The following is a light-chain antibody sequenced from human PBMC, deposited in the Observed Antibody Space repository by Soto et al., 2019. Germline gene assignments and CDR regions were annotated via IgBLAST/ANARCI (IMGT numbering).Light chain of an antibody. Sequence: IHMTQSTSTLSASVGYRVTIPCRASQSISSWLAWYQQKQGKAPKLLIYDASSLESGVPSRFSGSGYGTEFNLTISSLQTDDFAAYYCQQYNSYSLTFGQGTRLEIK. J-gene: IGKJ5*01. CDR3: QQYNSYSLT. V-gene: IGKV1-5*01. CDR1: QSISSW. CDR2: DAS.